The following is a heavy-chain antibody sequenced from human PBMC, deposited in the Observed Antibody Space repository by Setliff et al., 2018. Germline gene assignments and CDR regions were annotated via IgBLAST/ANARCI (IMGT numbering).Heavy chain of an antibody. D-gene: IGHD6-19*01. V-gene: IGHV1-18*01. CDR3: VRSSVPQVVLAADFDF. J-gene: IGHJ4*02. CDR2: ISPYSGNT. Sequence: GASVKVSCKTSGFGFTTFGFSWVRQAPGQGLEWLGSISPYSGNTNYPQWLQDRVTMTIDTSATTVYMELQSLRSDDTAVYYCVRSSVPQVVLAADFDFWGQGTPVTVSS. CDR1: GFGFTTFG.